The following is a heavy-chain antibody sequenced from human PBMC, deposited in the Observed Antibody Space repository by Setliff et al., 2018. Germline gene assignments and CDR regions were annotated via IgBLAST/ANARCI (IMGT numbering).Heavy chain of an antibody. CDR2: INNYNTNT. Sequence: ASVKVSCKTSGYTFTNYGITWVRQAPGQGLEWMGWINNYNTNTNYAQKLQDRVAMTTDTSTSTAYMELRSLRSDDSAVYYCARINFYVSSGHYYAPDYWGQGTLVTVSS. J-gene: IGHJ4*02. V-gene: IGHV1-18*01. CDR3: ARINFYVSSGHYYAPDY. CDR1: GYTFTNYG. D-gene: IGHD3-22*01.